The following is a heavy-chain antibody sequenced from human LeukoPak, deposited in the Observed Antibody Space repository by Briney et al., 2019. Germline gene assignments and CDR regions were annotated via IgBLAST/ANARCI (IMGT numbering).Heavy chain of an antibody. CDR2: IYYSGST. CDR3: ARRSGYFYYGMDV. Sequence: PSETLSLTCTVSGGSISGYYWSWIRQPPGKGLEWIGYIYYSGSTNYNPSLKSRVTISVDTSKNQFSLKLSSVTAADTAVYYCARRSGYFYYGMDVWGQGTTVTVSS. J-gene: IGHJ6*02. V-gene: IGHV4-59*01. CDR1: GGSISGYY.